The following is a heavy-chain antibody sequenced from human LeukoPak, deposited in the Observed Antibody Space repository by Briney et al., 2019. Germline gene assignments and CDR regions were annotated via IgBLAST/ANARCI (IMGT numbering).Heavy chain of an antibody. V-gene: IGHV3-30-3*01. CDR1: GFTFSNYA. D-gene: IGHD5-18*01. CDR3: ARVDTAMGAFEY. CDR2: ISYDGSYK. J-gene: IGHJ4*02. Sequence: GGSLRLSCAASGFTFSNYAIHWVRQAPGKGLEWVAVISYDGSYKYYAESVRGRFTISRDNSKNTLYLQMNSLRAEDTAVYYCARVDTAMGAFEYWGQGTLVTVSS.